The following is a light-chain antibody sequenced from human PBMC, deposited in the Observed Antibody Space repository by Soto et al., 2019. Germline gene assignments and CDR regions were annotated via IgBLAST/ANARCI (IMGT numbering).Light chain of an antibody. Sequence: ENVLTQSPGTLSLSPGERATLSCRASQSVDSSYLAWYQQKPGQAPRLLIYGTSRSATGIPDRFSGSGSGTDFTLTINSPETEAFAVYYCQHYGSSIYTFGQGTKLEIK. CDR1: QSVDSSY. CDR3: QHYGSSIYT. CDR2: GTS. V-gene: IGKV3-20*01. J-gene: IGKJ2*01.